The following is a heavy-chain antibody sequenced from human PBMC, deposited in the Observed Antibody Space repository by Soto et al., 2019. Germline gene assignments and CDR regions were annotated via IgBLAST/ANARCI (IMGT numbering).Heavy chain of an antibody. V-gene: IGHV4-39*01. D-gene: IGHD3-9*01. CDR3: ARHGGTYYDILTGYSINYYYYYMDV. Sequence: SETLSLTCTVSGGSISSSSYYWGWIRQPPGKGLEWIGSIYYSGSTYYNPSLKSRVTISVDTSKNQFSLKLSSVTAADTAVYYCARHGGTYYDILTGYSINYYYYYMDVWGKGTTVNVSS. CDR2: IYYSGST. CDR1: GGSISSSSYY. J-gene: IGHJ6*03.